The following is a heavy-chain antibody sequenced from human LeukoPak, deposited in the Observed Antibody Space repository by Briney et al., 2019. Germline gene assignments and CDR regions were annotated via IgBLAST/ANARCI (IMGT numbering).Heavy chain of an antibody. CDR3: AKDLIDIVVVPAAMAGIAVASAFDY. Sequence: PGRSLRLSCAASGFTFSSYGMHWVRQAPGKGLERVAVISYDGSNKYYADSVKGRFTISRDNSKNTLYLQMNSLRAEDTAVYYCAKDLIDIVVVPAAMAGIAVASAFDYWGQGTLVTVSS. J-gene: IGHJ4*02. D-gene: IGHD2-2*01. CDR2: ISYDGSNK. CDR1: GFTFSSYG. V-gene: IGHV3-30*18.